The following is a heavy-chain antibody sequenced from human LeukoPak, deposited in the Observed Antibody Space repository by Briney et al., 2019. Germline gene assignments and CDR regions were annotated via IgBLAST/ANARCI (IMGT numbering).Heavy chain of an antibody. CDR2: IYYSGST. J-gene: IGHJ5*02. D-gene: IGHD3-10*01. CDR3: AREAGWFDP. V-gene: IGHV4-39*02. Sequence: GSLRLSCAASGFTVSSNYMSWVSQAPGKGLEWIGSIYYSGSTYYNPSLKSRVTISVDTSKNQFSLKLSSVTAADTAVYYCAREAGWFDPWGQGTLVTVSS. CDR1: GFTVSSNY.